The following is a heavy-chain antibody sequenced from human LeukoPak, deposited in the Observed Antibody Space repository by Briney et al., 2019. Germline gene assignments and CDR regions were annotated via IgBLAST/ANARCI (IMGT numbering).Heavy chain of an antibody. CDR2: IKQDGSGK. CDR1: GFTFSSYW. J-gene: IGHJ4*02. D-gene: IGHD3-3*01. CDR3: ARGPLYDFWSGYPDY. Sequence: PGGSLRLSCAASGFTFSSYWMSWVRQAPGKGLEWVANIKQDGSGKYYVDSVKGRFTISRDNAKNSLYLQMNSLRAEDTAVYYCARGPLYDFWSGYPDYWGQGTLVTVST. V-gene: IGHV3-7*01.